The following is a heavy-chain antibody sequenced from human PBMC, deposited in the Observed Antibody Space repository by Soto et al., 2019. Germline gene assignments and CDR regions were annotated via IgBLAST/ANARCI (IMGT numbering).Heavy chain of an antibody. V-gene: IGHV1-2*02. CDR1: GYTFTGYY. Sequence: ASVKVSCKASGYTFTGYYMHWVRQAHGQGLEWMGWINPNSSGTNYAQKFQGRVTMTRDTSISTAYMELSRLISDDTAVYYCARAPYYDFWSGYYYYYGMDVWGQGTTVTVSS. D-gene: IGHD3-3*01. J-gene: IGHJ6*02. CDR3: ARAPYYDFWSGYYYYYGMDV. CDR2: INPNSSGT.